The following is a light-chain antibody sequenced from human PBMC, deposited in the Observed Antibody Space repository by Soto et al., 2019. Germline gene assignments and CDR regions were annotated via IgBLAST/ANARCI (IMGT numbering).Light chain of an antibody. J-gene: IGKJ2*01. V-gene: IGKV4-1*01. CDR1: QSVLYSSKNKNY. Sequence: DIVMTQSPDSLAVSLGERATINCKSSQSVLYSSKNKNYLAWYQQKPGQTPKLLIYWASTRESGVPYRFSGSGSGTDFTLTISSLQAEDVAVYYCQQYYSTPYTFGQGTKLEIK. CDR2: WAS. CDR3: QQYYSTPYT.